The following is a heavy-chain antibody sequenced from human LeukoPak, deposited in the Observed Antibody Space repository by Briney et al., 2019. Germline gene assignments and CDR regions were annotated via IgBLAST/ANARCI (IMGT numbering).Heavy chain of an antibody. CDR3: ARDQFEYQVRIIDY. CDR2: ISYDGINK. V-gene: IGHV3-30*04. Sequence: GGSLRLSCAASGFTFSSYAMHWVRQAPGKGLEWVAIISYDGINKYYADSVKGRFTISRDNSKNTLYLQMNSLRAEDTAVYYCARDQFEYQVRIIDYWGQGTLVTVSS. CDR1: GFTFSSYA. J-gene: IGHJ4*02. D-gene: IGHD2-2*01.